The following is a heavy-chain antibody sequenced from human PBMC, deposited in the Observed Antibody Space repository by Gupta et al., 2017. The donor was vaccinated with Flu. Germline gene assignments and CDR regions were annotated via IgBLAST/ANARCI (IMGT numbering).Heavy chain of an antibody. CDR1: GFTFNNYW. CDR3: ARGDYGSGSYGLFDF. J-gene: IGHJ4*02. V-gene: IGHV3-74*01. Sequence: EVQLVESGGVLVQPGGSLRLSCLASGFTFNNYWMHWVRQAPGKGLVWVSRINSDGSSTSYADSVKGRFTISRDNAKNTLYLQMNSLRAEDTAVYYCARGDYGSGSYGLFDFWGQGTLVPVSS. D-gene: IGHD3-10*01. CDR2: INSDGSST.